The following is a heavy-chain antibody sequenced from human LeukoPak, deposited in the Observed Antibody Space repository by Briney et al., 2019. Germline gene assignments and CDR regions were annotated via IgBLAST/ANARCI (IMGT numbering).Heavy chain of an antibody. D-gene: IGHD3-10*01. J-gene: IGHJ5*02. CDR2: AYTSRTT. CDR3: ARGFGHP. CDR1: GGSISGYY. Sequence: PSETLSLTCTVSGGSISGYYWSWFRQPAGKGLEWIGRAYTSRTTNYNPSLKSRVTMSIDTSKNQFSLKLTSVTAADTAVYYCARGFGHPWGQGTLVTVSS. V-gene: IGHV4-4*07.